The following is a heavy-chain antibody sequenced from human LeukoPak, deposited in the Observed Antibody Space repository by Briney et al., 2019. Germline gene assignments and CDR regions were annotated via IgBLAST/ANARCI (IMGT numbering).Heavy chain of an antibody. Sequence: GGSLGLSCAASGLTLSRNWMNWVRQAPGKRLEWVANIKQDGSAKYYANSVKGRFTISRDDAKNSLYLEMNSLRAEDTAVYYCAGGGGWVFDFWGQGTLVTVSS. J-gene: IGHJ4*02. CDR3: AGGGGWVFDF. CDR2: IKQDGSAK. V-gene: IGHV3-7*04. D-gene: IGHD6-19*01. CDR1: GLTLSRNW.